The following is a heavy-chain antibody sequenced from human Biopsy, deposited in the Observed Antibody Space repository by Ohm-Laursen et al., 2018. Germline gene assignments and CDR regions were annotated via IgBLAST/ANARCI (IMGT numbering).Heavy chain of an antibody. V-gene: IGHV2-70*11. CDR2: VDWDDYK. CDR3: ARTPILIVSAGLVYRHRRHLQGMDV. J-gene: IGHJ6*02. D-gene: IGHD6-13*01. CDR1: GFSLSARGMC. Sequence: TQTLTLTCSFSGFSLSARGMCVSWIRQAPGKALEWLARVDWDDYKDYSASLQTKLSISKDTSNDQVVLTVNNVDPADTATYYCARTPILIVSAGLVYRHRRHLQGMDVWGQGSRSPSP.